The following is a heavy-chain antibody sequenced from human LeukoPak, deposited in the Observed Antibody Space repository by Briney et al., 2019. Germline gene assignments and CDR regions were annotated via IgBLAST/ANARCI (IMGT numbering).Heavy chain of an antibody. D-gene: IGHD3-10*01. V-gene: IGHV1-69*06. Sequence: GASVKVSCKASGVTFSSYAISWVRQAPGQGLEWMGGIIPIFGTANYAQKFQGRVTITADKSTSTAYMELSSLRSEDTAVYYCARASYYGSGSYGNWFDPWGQGTLVTVSA. CDR3: ARASYYGSGSYGNWFDP. J-gene: IGHJ5*02. CDR2: IIPIFGTA. CDR1: GVTFSSYA.